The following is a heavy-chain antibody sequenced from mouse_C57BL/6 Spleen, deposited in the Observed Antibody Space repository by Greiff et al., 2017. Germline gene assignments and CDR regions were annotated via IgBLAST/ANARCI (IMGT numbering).Heavy chain of an antibody. CDR1: GFNIKDDY. V-gene: IGHV14-4*01. CDR3: TTAPYYSNWFAY. Sequence: EVQLQQSGAELVRPGASVKLSCTASGFNIKDDYMHWVKQRPEQGLEWIGWMDPENGDTEYASKFQGKATITADTSSNTAYLQLSSLTSEDTAVYYCTTAPYYSNWFAYWGQVTLVTVSA. CDR2: MDPENGDT. D-gene: IGHD2-5*01. J-gene: IGHJ3*01.